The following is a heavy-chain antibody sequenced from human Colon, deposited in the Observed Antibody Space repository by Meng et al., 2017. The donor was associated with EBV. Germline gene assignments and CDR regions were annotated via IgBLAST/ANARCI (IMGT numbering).Heavy chain of an antibody. CDR2: INHSGSN. Sequence: QGQIVQWGAGVVKPWDSLPLPCDVSGASFSGYDWSWIRQAPGKGLEWIGEINHSGSNKFHPSLESRVSIAVDTSENHVSLKLTSVTGADTAVYYCARRTTVNLRSFDSWGQGTLVTVSS. CDR1: GASFSGYD. D-gene: IGHD4-17*01. V-gene: IGHV4-34*02. CDR3: ARRTTVNLRSFDS. J-gene: IGHJ4*02.